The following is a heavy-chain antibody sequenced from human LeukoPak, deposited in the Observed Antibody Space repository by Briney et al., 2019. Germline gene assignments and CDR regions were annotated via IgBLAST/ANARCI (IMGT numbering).Heavy chain of an antibody. D-gene: IGHD6-13*01. Sequence: SETLSLTCTVSGGSISSYYWSWIRQPPGKGLEFIGYIYYSGTSNYNPSLKSRVTMSVDTSNNQFSLKLNSVTAADTAVYYCAKAAGYSTIYWFDPWGQGTLVTLSS. V-gene: IGHV4-59*01. CDR3: AKAAGYSTIYWFDP. CDR1: GGSISSYY. CDR2: IYYSGTS. J-gene: IGHJ5*02.